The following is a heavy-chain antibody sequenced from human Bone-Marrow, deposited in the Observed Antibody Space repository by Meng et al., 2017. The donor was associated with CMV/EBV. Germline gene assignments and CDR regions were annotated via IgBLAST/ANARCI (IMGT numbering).Heavy chain of an antibody. J-gene: IGHJ5*02. D-gene: IGHD1-26*01. CDR2: VNYGGSP. Sequence: SETLSLTCTVSGGSISSSTDYWAWIRQPPGKGLEWIGSVNYGGSPYSNPSLKSRVTISVDTSKNQFSLKLSSVTAAETAVYYCARSTGAAAYDPWGQGTLVPVSS. CDR3: ARSTGAAAYDP. CDR1: GGSISSSTDY. V-gene: IGHV4-39*01.